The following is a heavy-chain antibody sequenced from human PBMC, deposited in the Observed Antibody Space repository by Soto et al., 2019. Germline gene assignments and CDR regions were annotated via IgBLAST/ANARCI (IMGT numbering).Heavy chain of an antibody. D-gene: IGHD6-19*01. V-gene: IGHV4-59*01. CDR1: GGSISSYY. J-gene: IGHJ6*02. CDR2: IYYSGST. Sequence: PEETLSLTCPVSGGSISSYYWSWIRQPPGKGLEWIGYIYYSGSTNYNPSLKSRVTISVDTSKNQFSLKLSSVTAADTAVYYCARVRSSPYYYYGMDVWGQGTTVTVSS. CDR3: ARVRSSPYYYYGMDV.